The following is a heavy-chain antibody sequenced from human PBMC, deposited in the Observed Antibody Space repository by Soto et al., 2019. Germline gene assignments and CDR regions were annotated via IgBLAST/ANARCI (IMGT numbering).Heavy chain of an antibody. CDR2: ISFDGSNV. CDR3: TKENILGTTWGYFES. Sequence: VQLVESGGGVVQPGGSLRLSCAASGFIFSTYGMHWVRKVPGKGLEWVAHISFDGSNVHYADSVKGRFTVSKDNAKNTLSLQMNTLTADDTSVYYCTKENILGTTWGYFESWGQGTLVTFSS. J-gene: IGHJ4*02. D-gene: IGHD5-12*01. V-gene: IGHV3-30*18. CDR1: GFIFSTYG.